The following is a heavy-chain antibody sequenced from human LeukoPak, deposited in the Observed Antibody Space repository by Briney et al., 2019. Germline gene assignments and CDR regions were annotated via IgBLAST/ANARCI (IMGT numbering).Heavy chain of an antibody. Sequence: ASVKVSCKASGGTFSSYAISWVGQAPGQWLEWMGRIIPIFGTANYAQKFQGRVTITTDESTSTAYMELSSLRSEDTAVYYCAREGDSYGLTYFDYWGQGTLLTVSS. D-gene: IGHD5-18*01. V-gene: IGHV1-69*05. J-gene: IGHJ4*02. CDR3: AREGDSYGLTYFDY. CDR2: IIPIFGTA. CDR1: GGTFSSYA.